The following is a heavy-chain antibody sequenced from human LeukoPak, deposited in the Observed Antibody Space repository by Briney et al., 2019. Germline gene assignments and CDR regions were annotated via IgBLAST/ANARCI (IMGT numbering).Heavy chain of an antibody. D-gene: IGHD3-16*01. J-gene: IGHJ6*03. Sequence: SETLSLTCTVSSDSISPYYWSWIRQSPGTGLEWIGCVYYSGSTTYNPSLKSRVTISIDTSKNQFSLKLSSVTAADTAVYYCARGGGYYYYMDVWGKGTTVTVSS. CDR2: VYYSGST. CDR3: ARGGGYYYYMDV. V-gene: IGHV4-59*08. CDR1: SDSISPYY.